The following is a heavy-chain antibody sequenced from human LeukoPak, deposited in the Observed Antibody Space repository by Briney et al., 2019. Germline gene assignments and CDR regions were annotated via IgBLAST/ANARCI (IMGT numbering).Heavy chain of an antibody. D-gene: IGHD3-22*01. CDR3: AKGYDSSGYYYGY. CDR2: ISGSGGST. Sequence: GGSLRLSCAASGFTFSSYATSWVRQAPGRGLEWVSAISGSGGSTYYADSVKGRFTISRDNSKNTLYLQMNSLRAEDTAVYYCAKGYDSSGYYYGYWGQGTLVTVSS. CDR1: GFTFSSYA. V-gene: IGHV3-23*01. J-gene: IGHJ4*02.